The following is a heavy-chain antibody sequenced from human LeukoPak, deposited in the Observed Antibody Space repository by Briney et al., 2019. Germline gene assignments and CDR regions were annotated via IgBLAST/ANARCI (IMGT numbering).Heavy chain of an antibody. D-gene: IGHD2-2*01. Sequence: QPGGSLRLSCAASGLTFSSYWMHWVRQAPGKGLEWVSVFSGGGGATYYADSVRGRFIISRDDFRNTVYLQMNSLRADDTALYYCAKASSTTNPYYGLDAWGQGTTVTVSS. CDR2: FSGGGGAT. CDR3: AKASSTTNPYYGLDA. J-gene: IGHJ6*02. CDR1: GLTFSSYW. V-gene: IGHV3-23*01.